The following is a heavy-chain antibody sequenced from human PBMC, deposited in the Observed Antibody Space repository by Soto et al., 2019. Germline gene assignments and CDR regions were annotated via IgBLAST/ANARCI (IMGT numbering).Heavy chain of an antibody. CDR2: ITATGGGT. CDR3: AKQGASGWYWS. J-gene: IGHJ5*02. D-gene: IGHD6-19*01. Sequence: EVQLLESGGDLVQPGGSLRLSCAASGFTFSNSAMTWVRQAPGKGLEWVSSITATGGGTYHADSVRGRFTISRDNSENTLYLELNSLRAEDTAVYYCAKQGASGWYWSWGEGTLVTVSS. CDR1: GFTFSNSA. V-gene: IGHV3-23*01.